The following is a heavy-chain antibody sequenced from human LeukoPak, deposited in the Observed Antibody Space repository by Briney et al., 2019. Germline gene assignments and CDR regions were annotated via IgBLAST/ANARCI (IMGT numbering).Heavy chain of an antibody. Sequence: SGGSLRLSCAASGFTFSSYWMSWVRQAPGKGLEWVANIKQDGSEKYYVDSVKGRFTISRDNAKNSLYLQMNSLRAEDTAVYYCVRVLYSSSIGIDYWGQGTLVTVSS. CDR3: VRVLYSSSIGIDY. CDR1: GFTFSSYW. V-gene: IGHV3-7*01. J-gene: IGHJ4*02. D-gene: IGHD6-6*01. CDR2: IKQDGSEK.